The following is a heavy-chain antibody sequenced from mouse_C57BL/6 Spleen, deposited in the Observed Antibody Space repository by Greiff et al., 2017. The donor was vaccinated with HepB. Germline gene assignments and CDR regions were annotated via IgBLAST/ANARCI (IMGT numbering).Heavy chain of an antibody. J-gene: IGHJ3*01. CDR2: IRNKANGYTT. CDR3: ARSPRGYGSSSFAY. Sequence: EVQVVESGGGLVQPGGSLSLSCAASGFTFTDYYMSWVRQPPGKALEWLGFIRNKANGYTTEYSASVKGRFTISRDNSQSILYLQMNALRAEDSATYYCARSPRGYGSSSFAYWGQGTLVTVSA. CDR1: GFTFTDYY. D-gene: IGHD1-1*01. V-gene: IGHV7-3*01.